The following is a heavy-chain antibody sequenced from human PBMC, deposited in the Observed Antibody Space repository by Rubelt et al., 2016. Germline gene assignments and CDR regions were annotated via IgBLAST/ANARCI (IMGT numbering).Heavy chain of an antibody. CDR3: AREAYSGRYPLIEY. D-gene: IGHD1-26*01. CDR1: GYTFTTYG. V-gene: IGHV1-18*01. CDR2: ISAYNGNT. Sequence: QVQLVQSGAGVKKPGASVKVSCKASGYTFTTYGINWVRQAPGQGLEWMGWISAYNGNTNHAQKIKGRVTMTTDTSTSTAYMELRSLRSDDTAVYYCAREAYSGRYPLIEYWGQGTLVTVSS. J-gene: IGHJ4*02.